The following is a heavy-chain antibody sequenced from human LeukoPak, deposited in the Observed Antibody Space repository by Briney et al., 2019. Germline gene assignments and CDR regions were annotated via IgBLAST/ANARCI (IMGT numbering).Heavy chain of an antibody. Sequence: GASVKVSCKASGYTFTSYDINWVRQATGQGLEWMGWMNPNSGNTGYARKFQGRVTMTRNTSISTAYMELSSLRSEDTAVYYCARGHRITIFGRGWFDPWGQGTLVTVSS. CDR2: MNPNSGNT. CDR1: GYTFTSYD. CDR3: ARGHRITIFGRGWFDP. V-gene: IGHV1-8*01. J-gene: IGHJ5*02. D-gene: IGHD3-3*01.